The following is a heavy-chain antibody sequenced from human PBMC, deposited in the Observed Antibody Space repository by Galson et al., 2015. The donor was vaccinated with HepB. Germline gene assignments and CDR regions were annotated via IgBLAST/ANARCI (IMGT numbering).Heavy chain of an antibody. V-gene: IGHV1-18*04. D-gene: IGHD2-15*01. J-gene: IGHJ4*02. CDR1: GYTFTSYG. CDR2: ISAYNGNT. CDR3: ARDGRGYCSGGSCYAGGVY. Sequence: SCKASGYTFTSYGISWVRQAPGQGLEWMGWISAYNGNTNYAQKLQGRVTMTTDTSTSTAYMELRSLRSDDTAVYYCARDGRGYCSGGSCYAGGVYWGQGTLVTVSS.